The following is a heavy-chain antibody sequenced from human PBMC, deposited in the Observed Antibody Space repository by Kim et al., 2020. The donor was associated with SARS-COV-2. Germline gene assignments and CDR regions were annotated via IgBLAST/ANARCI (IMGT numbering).Heavy chain of an antibody. V-gene: IGHV4-39*01. Sequence: SETLSLTCTVSGGSISSSSYYWGWIRQPPGKGLEWIGSIYYSGSTYYNPSLKSRVTISVDTSKNQFSLKLSSVTAADTAVYYCARRYYYGSGSYYTPLDYWGQGTLVTVSS. CDR1: GGSISSSSYY. CDR2: IYYSGST. CDR3: ARRYYYGSGSYYTPLDY. J-gene: IGHJ4*02. D-gene: IGHD3-10*01.